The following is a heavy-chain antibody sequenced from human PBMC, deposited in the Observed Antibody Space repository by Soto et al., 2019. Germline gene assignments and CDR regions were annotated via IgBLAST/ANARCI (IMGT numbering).Heavy chain of an antibody. V-gene: IGHV4-59*02. D-gene: IGHD2-21*01. J-gene: IGHJ4*02. CDR3: ASLPSGDNAFDY. Sequence: SETLSPTCSVSGGSVTSYYWTWIRQSPGRALHSIEYISYSGSTSYNPSLSGRVTISTDTSKNQLSLKLSSVTAADTAIYYCASLPSGDNAFDYWGQGALVTVSS. CDR1: GGSVTSYY. CDR2: ISYSGST.